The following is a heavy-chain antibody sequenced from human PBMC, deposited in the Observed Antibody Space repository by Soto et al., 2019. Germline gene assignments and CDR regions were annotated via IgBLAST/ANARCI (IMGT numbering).Heavy chain of an antibody. D-gene: IGHD3-22*01. Sequence: EVQLLESGGGLVQPGGSLRLSCAASGVTFSTYAMNWVRQAPGKGLEWVSTISNTGGGTFHAGSVKGRFTISRDNSKNTLYLQMHSLRADDSAIYFCAVGRHKTSGSNTWIDPWGRGTQVTVSS. J-gene: IGHJ5*02. V-gene: IGHV3-23*01. CDR1: GVTFSTYA. CDR3: AVGRHKTSGSNTWIDP. CDR2: ISNTGGGT.